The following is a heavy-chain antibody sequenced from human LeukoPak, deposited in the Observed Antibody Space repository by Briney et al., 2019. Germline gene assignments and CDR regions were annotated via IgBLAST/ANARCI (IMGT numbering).Heavy chain of an antibody. D-gene: IGHD5-18*01. CDR3: ASSPGRGYSLY. J-gene: IGHJ4*02. CDR1: GFTFSSYA. V-gene: IGHV3-23*01. CDR2: ISGSGGST. Sequence: GGSLRLSCAASGFTFSSYAMSWVRQAPGKGLEWVSVISGSGGSTYYADSVRGRFTISRDNSKNTLYLQMNSLRAEDTAVYYCASSPGRGYSLYWGQGTLVTVSS.